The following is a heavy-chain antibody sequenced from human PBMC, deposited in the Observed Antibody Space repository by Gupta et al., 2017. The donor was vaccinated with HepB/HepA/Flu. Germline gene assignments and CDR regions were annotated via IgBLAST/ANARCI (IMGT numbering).Heavy chain of an antibody. V-gene: IGHV3-33*01. Sequence: QVQLVASGGGVVQPGRSLRFSCTASGFPFRTYGMPWVRQAPGKGLEWVAVIWYDGSIKYYADSVKGRFTISRDNFKNTLYLQINSLRAEDTAVYYCARGSGSYQGNGFDYWGQGTLVTVSS. J-gene: IGHJ4*02. CDR1: GFPFRTYG. CDR3: ARGSGSYQGNGFDY. CDR2: IWYDGSIK. D-gene: IGHD1-26*01.